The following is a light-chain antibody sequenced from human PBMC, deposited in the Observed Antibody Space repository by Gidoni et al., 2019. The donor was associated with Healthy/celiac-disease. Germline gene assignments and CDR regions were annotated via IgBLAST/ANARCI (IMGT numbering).Light chain of an antibody. Sequence: NFMLTPPPSVSESPGQTVTISCTRSSGSIASNHVQWYQQRPGSSPTTVIYEDNQRPSGVPDRFSGSIDSSSNSASLTISGLKTEDEADYYCQSYDSSIVVFGGGTKLTVL. V-gene: IGLV6-57*01. J-gene: IGLJ2*01. CDR2: EDN. CDR3: QSYDSSIVV. CDR1: SGSIASNH.